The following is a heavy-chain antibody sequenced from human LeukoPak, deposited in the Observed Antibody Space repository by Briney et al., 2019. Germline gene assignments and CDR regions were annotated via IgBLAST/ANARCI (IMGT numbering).Heavy chain of an antibody. CDR3: ARVQAPGYCTNGVCFYWYFDL. V-gene: IGHV4-30-4*08. D-gene: IGHD2-8*01. CDR1: GGSISSGYY. CDR2: IYYSGST. Sequence: SQTLSLTCTVSGGSISSGYYWGWIRQPPGKGLEWIGYIYYSGSTYYNPSLKSRVTISVDTSKNQFSLKLSSVTAADTAVYYCARVQAPGYCTNGVCFYWYFDLWGRGTLVTVSS. J-gene: IGHJ2*01.